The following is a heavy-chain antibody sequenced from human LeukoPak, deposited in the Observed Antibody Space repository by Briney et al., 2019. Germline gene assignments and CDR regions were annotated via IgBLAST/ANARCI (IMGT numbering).Heavy chain of an antibody. V-gene: IGHV1-2*02. D-gene: IGHD3-3*01. J-gene: IGHJ4*02. Sequence: VASVKVSCKASGYTFTGYYMHWVRQAPGQGLEWMGWINPNSGGTNYAQKFQGRVTMTRDTSISTAYMELSRLRSDDTAVYYCARAQDDFWSGYFYDYWGQGTLVTVSS. CDR3: ARAQDDFWSGYFYDY. CDR2: INPNSGGT. CDR1: GYTFTGYY.